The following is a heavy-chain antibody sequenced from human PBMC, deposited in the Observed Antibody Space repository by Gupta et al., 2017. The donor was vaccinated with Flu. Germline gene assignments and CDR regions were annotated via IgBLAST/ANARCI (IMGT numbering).Heavy chain of an antibody. CDR3: AKDQSPITMVRGVVYFDY. CDR1: GFTFSSYA. J-gene: IGHJ4*02. Sequence: EVQLLESGGGLVQPGGSLRLSCAASGFTFSSYAMSWVRQAPGKGLEWVSAISGSGGSTYYADSVKGRFTISRDNSKNTLYLQMNSLRAEDTAVYYCAKDQSPITMVRGVVYFDYWGQGTLVTVSS. V-gene: IGHV3-23*01. CDR2: ISGSGGST. D-gene: IGHD3-10*01.